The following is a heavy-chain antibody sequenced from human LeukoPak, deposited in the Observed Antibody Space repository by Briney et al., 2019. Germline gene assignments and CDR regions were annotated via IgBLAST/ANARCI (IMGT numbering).Heavy chain of an antibody. CDR1: VGTFSNYA. CDR2: IIPIFVTA. V-gene: IGHV1-69*13. CDR3: ARVWCSGGSCYSSRGAFDI. D-gene: IGHD2-15*01. Sequence: SVTVSCKASVGTFSNYAISWGRQAPGQGLEWMGGIIPIFVTANYAQKFQGRVTITADESTSTAYMELSSLRYEDTAVYYCARVWCSGGSCYSSRGAFDIWGQGTMVTVSS. J-gene: IGHJ3*02.